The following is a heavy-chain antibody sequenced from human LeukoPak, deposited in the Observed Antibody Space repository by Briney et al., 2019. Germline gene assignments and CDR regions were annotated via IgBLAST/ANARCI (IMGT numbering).Heavy chain of an antibody. V-gene: IGHV4-59*01. J-gene: IGHJ5*02. CDR1: GGSISSYY. Sequence: PSETLSLTCTVSGGSISSYYWSWIRQLPGKGLEWIGYIYYSGSTNYKPSLKSRVTISVDTSKNQFSLKLNSVTAADTAVYYCARGGYYGSGNDFRFDPWGQGTLVTVSS. CDR3: ARGGYYGSGNDFRFDP. D-gene: IGHD3-10*01. CDR2: IYYSGST.